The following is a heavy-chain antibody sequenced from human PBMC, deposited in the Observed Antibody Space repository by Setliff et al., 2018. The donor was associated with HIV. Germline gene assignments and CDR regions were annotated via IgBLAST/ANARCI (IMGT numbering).Heavy chain of an antibody. CDR3: ARSVIGYYYYGMDV. Sequence: PGGSLRLSCAASGFLFSSYAMSWVRQSPGKGLEWVSLISWDGVDTYYADSVKGRFTISRDNAKNSLYLQMNSLRAEDTAVYYCARSVIGYYYYGMDVWGQGTLVTVSS. CDR1: GFLFSSYA. V-gene: IGHV3-21*01. CDR2: ISWDGVDT. J-gene: IGHJ6*02. D-gene: IGHD3-10*01.